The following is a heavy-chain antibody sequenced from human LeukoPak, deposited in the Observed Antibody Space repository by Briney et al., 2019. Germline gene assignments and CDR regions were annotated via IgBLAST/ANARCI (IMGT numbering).Heavy chain of an antibody. Sequence: SETLSLTCTVSGGSISSYYWSWIRQPAGKGLEWIGRIYTSGSTNYNPSLKSRVTMSVDTSKNQFSLKLSSVTAADTAVYYCARDVVGSGRGNNWFDPWGQGTLVAVSS. V-gene: IGHV4-4*07. CDR3: ARDVVGSGRGNNWFDP. CDR2: IYTSGST. J-gene: IGHJ5*02. D-gene: IGHD3-10*01. CDR1: GGSISSYY.